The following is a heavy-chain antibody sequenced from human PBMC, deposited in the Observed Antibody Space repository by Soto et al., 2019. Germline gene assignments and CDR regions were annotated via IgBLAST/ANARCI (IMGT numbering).Heavy chain of an antibody. D-gene: IGHD3-9*01. CDR2: IYYSGNI. CDR3: ARQRTVYFARPGDWLDP. V-gene: IGHV4-30-4*01. J-gene: IGHJ5*02. Sequence: QVQLQESGPGLVKPSQTLSLTCTVSGAYISSADYFWSWIRQPPGQGLECIGYIYYSGNIFYNPSLESRVTISVDTSKNQFSLKLTSVTAADTAVYYCARQRTVYFARPGDWLDPWGQGTLVTVSS. CDR1: GAYISSADYF.